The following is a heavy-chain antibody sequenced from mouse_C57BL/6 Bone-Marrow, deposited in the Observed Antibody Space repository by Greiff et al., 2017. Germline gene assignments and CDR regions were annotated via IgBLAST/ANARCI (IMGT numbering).Heavy chain of an antibody. D-gene: IGHD2-5*01. CDR3: TTYYSNYWYCDV. Sequence: EVQLQQSGAELVRPGASVKLSCTASGFNIKDDYMNWVKQRPEQGLEWIGWIDPENGDTEYAAKFQGKATITADTYSNTAYLQLRRLTSEDTAVYYCTTYYSNYWYCDVWGTGTTVTVSA. CDR2: IDPENGDT. CDR1: GFNIKDDY. J-gene: IGHJ1*03. V-gene: IGHV14-4*01.